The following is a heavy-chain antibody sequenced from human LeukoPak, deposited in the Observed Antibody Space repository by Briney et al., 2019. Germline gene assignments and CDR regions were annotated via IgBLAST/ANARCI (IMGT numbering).Heavy chain of an antibody. CDR1: GGSISSYY. D-gene: IGHD3-22*01. CDR2: IYYSGST. J-gene: IGHJ3*02. Sequence: SETLSLTCTVSGGSISSYYWSWIRRPPGKGLEWIGYIYYSGSTNYNPSLKSRVTISVDTSKNQFSLKLSSVTAADTAVYYCARDRYYYDSSGYPMGDDAFDIWGQGTMVTVSS. V-gene: IGHV4-59*01. CDR3: ARDRYYYDSSGYPMGDDAFDI.